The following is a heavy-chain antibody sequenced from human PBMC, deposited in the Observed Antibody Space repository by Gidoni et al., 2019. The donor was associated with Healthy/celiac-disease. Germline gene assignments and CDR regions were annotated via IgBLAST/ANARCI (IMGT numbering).Heavy chain of an antibody. CDR2: ISWKSGSI. D-gene: IGHD6-19*01. CDR1: GFRFDAYA. V-gene: IGHV3-9*01. J-gene: IGHJ4*02. Sequence: DVQLVESGGGLVQPGSSLRLSCAASGFRFDAYAMHWVRQAPGKGLDGGSGISWKSGSIGYADSGKGRFTISRDNAKNSLYLQMNSLRAEDTAVYYCAKDSGFRIAVADLSPDYWGQGTLVTVSS. CDR3: AKDSGFRIAVADLSPDY.